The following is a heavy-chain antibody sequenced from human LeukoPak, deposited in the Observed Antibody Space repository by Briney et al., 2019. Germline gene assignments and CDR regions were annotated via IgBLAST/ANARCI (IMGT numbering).Heavy chain of an antibody. CDR2: ISSSSSYI. J-gene: IGHJ4*02. Sequence: GGSLRLSCAASGFTFSSYSMNWVRQAPGKGLEWVSSISSSSSYIYYADSVKGRFTISRDNSKNTLYLQMNSLRSDDTAVYYCARVFPYYDILTGYQSLDYWGQGTLVTVSS. CDR1: GFTFSSYS. D-gene: IGHD3-9*01. CDR3: ARVFPYYDILTGYQSLDY. V-gene: IGHV3-21*04.